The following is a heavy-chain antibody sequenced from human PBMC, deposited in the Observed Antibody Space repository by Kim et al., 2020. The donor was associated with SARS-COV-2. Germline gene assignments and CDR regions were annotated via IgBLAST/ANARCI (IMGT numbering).Heavy chain of an antibody. D-gene: IGHD6-13*01. J-gene: IGHJ5*02. CDR3: AREGNDGEIGSSWSFDP. CDR1: GGSISIYY. V-gene: IGHV4-59*13. Sequence: SETLSLTCTVSGGSISIYYWSWIRQPPGKGLEWIGYIYYSGSTNYNPSLKSRVTISVDTSKNQFSLKLSSVTAADTAVYYCAREGNDGEIGSSWSFDPWGQGTLV. CDR2: IYYSGST.